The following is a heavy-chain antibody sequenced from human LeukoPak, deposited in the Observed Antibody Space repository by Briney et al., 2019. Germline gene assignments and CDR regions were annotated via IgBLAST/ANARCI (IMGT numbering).Heavy chain of an antibody. CDR2: IIPIFGTA. CDR1: GYTFTGYY. V-gene: IGHV1-69*13. J-gene: IGHJ5*02. D-gene: IGHD1-26*01. CDR3: ARDISGSYGGWFDP. Sequence: SVKVSCKASGYTFTGYYMHWVRQAPGQGLEWMGGIIPIFGTANYAQKFQGRVTITADESTSTAYMELSSLRSEDTAVYYCARDISGSYGGWFDPWGQGTLVTVSS.